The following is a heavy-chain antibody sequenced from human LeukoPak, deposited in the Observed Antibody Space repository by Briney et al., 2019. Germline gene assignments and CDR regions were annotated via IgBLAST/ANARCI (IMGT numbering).Heavy chain of an antibody. CDR1: GYTFTDYY. D-gene: IGHD5-12*01. J-gene: IGHJ4*02. V-gene: IGHV1-2*02. Sequence: ASVTVSFKASGYTFTDYYMHWVRQAPGQGVEWMGWINPNSGGTKYAQKFQGRVTMTRDTSISTAYMELSRLRSDDTAVYYCARGGSNSGYEDFDYWGQGTLVTVSS. CDR3: ARGGSNSGYEDFDY. CDR2: INPNSGGT.